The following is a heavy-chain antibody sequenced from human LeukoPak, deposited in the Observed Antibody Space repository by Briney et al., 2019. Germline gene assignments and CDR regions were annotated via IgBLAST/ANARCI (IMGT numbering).Heavy chain of an antibody. CDR2: ISGSGGST. CDR1: GFTFRSYA. CDR3: AKVGDFSGSFYYFDY. V-gene: IGHV3-23*01. D-gene: IGHD1-26*01. J-gene: IGHJ4*02. Sequence: GASLRLSCAASGFTFRSYAMSWVRQAPGKGLGWVSAISGSGGSTYYADSVKGRFTISRDNSKNTLYLQMNSLRAEDTAVYYCAKVGDFSGSFYYFDYWGQGTLVTVSS.